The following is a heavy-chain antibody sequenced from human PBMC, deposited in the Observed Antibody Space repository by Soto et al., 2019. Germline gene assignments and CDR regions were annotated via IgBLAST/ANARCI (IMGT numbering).Heavy chain of an antibody. CDR1: VDSITTYY. V-gene: IGHV4-4*07. D-gene: IGHD6-13*01. J-gene: IGHJ6*02. CDR2: IDASGNT. Sequence: SETRSLTGSVSVDSITTYYWSWIRKPAGKGREWIGRIDASGNTNYNPSLNSRATMSIDTSKKQFSLKLTSVTAADTAIYYCARYSNNWFQTEGMDVWGQGTTVTVS. CDR3: ARYSNNWFQTEGMDV.